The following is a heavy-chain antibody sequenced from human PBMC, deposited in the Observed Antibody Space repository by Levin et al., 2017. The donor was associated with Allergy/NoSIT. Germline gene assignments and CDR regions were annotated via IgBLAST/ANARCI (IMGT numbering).Heavy chain of an antibody. Sequence: PGGSLRLSCAASGFTVSSNYMSWVRQAPGKGLEWVSVIYSGGSTYYADSVKGRFTMSRDNSKSTLYLQMDSLRAEDTALYYCAKVVDFDFWGQGTLVTVSS. CDR2: IYSGGST. CDR1: GFTVSSNY. J-gene: IGHJ4*02. D-gene: IGHD3-10*01. V-gene: IGHV3-53*01. CDR3: AKVVDFDF.